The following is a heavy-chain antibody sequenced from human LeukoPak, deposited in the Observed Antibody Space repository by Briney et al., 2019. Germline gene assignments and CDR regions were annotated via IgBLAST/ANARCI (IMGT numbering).Heavy chain of an antibody. Sequence: SETLSLTCTVSGGSISSSSYYWGWIRQPSGKGLEWIGSICYSGSTYYNPSLKSRVTISVDTSKNQFSLKLSSVTAADTAVYYCARSGGFLDYWGQGTLVTVSS. CDR1: GGSISSSSYY. D-gene: IGHD3-10*01. V-gene: IGHV4-39*01. CDR3: ARSGGFLDY. CDR2: ICYSGST. J-gene: IGHJ4*02.